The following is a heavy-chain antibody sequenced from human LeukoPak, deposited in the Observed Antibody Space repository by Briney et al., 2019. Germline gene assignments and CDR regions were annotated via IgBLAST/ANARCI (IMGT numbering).Heavy chain of an antibody. D-gene: IGHD3-10*01. CDR3: ARGYYYGSGTLGPFDP. J-gene: IGHJ5*02. V-gene: IGHV3-48*03. CDR1: GFSFSSYE. Sequence: GGSLRLSCAASGFSFSSYEMNWVRQAPGKGLEWVSYISSSGGSIYNADSVKGRFTISRDNAKNSLYLQMNSLRAEDTAVYYCARGYYYGSGTLGPFDPWGQGTLVTVSS. CDR2: ISSSGGSI.